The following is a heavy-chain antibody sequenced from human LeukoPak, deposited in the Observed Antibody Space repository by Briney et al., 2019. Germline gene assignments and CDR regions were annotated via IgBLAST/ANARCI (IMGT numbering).Heavy chain of an antibody. CDR1: GYTFTGYY. D-gene: IGHD6-19*01. CDR3: ASHSSGIGAFDP. V-gene: IGHV1-2*02. CDR2: INPNSGGT. Sequence: ASVKVSCKASGYTFTGYYMHWVRQAPGRGLEWMGWINPNSGGTNYAQKFQGRVTMTRDTSISTAYMELSRLRSDDTAVYYCASHSSGIGAFDPWGQGTLVTVSS. J-gene: IGHJ5*02.